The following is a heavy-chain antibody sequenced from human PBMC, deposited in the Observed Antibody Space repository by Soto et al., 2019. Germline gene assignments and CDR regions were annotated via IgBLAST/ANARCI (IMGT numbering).Heavy chain of an antibody. CDR2: IYYSGST. D-gene: IGHD6-13*01. CDR3: ARVLSSSWKGDAFDI. J-gene: IGHJ3*02. V-gene: IGHV4-31*03. CDR1: GGSISSGGYY. Sequence: LSLTCTVSGGSISSGGYYWSWIRQHPGKGLEWIGYIYYSGSTYYNPSLKSRVTISVDTSKNQFSLKLSSVTAADTAVYYCARVLSSSWKGDAFDIWGQGTMVTVSS.